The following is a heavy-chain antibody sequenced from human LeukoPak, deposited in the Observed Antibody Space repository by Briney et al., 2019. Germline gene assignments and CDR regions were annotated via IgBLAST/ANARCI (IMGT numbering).Heavy chain of an antibody. CDR2: ISSSGSTI. D-gene: IGHD6-19*01. CDR1: GFTFSDYY. Sequence: PGGSLRLSCAASGFTFSDYYMSWIRQAPGKGLEWVSYISSSGSTIYYADSVKGRFTISRDSAKNSPYLQMNSLRAEDTAVYYCARDQSSGWRNYNWFDPWGQGTLVTVSS. CDR3: ARDQSSGWRNYNWFDP. V-gene: IGHV3-11*04. J-gene: IGHJ5*02.